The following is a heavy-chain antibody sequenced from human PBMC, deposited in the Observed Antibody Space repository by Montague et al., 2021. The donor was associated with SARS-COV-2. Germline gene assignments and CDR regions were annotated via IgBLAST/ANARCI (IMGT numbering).Heavy chain of an antibody. CDR3: ASQRRCYYNYFDL. D-gene: IGHD1-26*01. CDR1: GGSISSANYY. V-gene: IGHV4-31*03. Sequence: TLSLTCTVSGGSISSANYYWSWIRQHPGKGLEWIGYIYYSGSSYYNPSPRSRLTISVDTSKNRFSLSLRSVTAADTAIYFCASQRRCYYNYFDLWGQGTLVTVSS. CDR2: IYYSGSS. J-gene: IGHJ4*02.